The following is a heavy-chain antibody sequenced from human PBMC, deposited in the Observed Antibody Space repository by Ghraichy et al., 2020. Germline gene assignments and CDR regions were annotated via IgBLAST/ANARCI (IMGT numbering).Heavy chain of an antibody. J-gene: IGHJ4*02. D-gene: IGHD4-11*01. Sequence: GGSLRLSCAASGFTFSSYWMSWVRQAPGKGLEWVANIKQDGSEKYYVDSVKGRFTISRDNAKNSLYLQMNSLRAEDTAVYYCARGRVPGATVDHFGYWGQGTLVTVSS. CDR3: ARGRVPGATVDHFGY. V-gene: IGHV3-7*01. CDR1: GFTFSSYW. CDR2: IKQDGSEK.